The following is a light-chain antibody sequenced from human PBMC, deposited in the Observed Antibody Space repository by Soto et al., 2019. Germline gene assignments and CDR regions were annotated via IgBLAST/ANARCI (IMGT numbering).Light chain of an antibody. V-gene: IGLV2-14*01. CDR2: DVT. CDR3: SSYTSSSTPHV. J-gene: IGLJ1*01. Sequence: QSVLTQPASVSGSPGQSITISCTGTSTDVGGYNYVSWYQQHPVKAPKLMIYDVTNRPSGVSDRFSGSKSGNTASLTISGLQAEDEADYYCSSYTSSSTPHVFGTGTKLTVI. CDR1: STDVGGYNY.